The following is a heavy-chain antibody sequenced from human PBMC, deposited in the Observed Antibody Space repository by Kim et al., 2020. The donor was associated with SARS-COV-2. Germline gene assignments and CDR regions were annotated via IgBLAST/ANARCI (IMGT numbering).Heavy chain of an antibody. D-gene: IGHD1-26*01. Sequence: KFQGRVTITADESTSTAYMELSSLRSEDTAVYYCARPFRYSGSYLGAFDIWGQGTMVTVSS. CDR3: ARPFRYSGSYLGAFDI. V-gene: IGHV1-69*01. J-gene: IGHJ3*02.